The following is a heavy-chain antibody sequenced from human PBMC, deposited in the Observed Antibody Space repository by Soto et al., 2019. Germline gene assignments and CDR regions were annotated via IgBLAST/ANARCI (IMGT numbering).Heavy chain of an antibody. Sequence: SLSLTCALSNCSISRASYSWSWIRQHPGKGLEWIGYIYHSGSSYYNPSLKSRVTISVDRSKNQFSLKLSSVTAADTAVYYCARLELVGYYYGMDVWGQGTTVTVSS. CDR1: NCSISRASYS. CDR3: ARLELVGYYYGMDV. J-gene: IGHJ6*02. CDR2: IYHSGSS. D-gene: IGHD6-13*01. V-gene: IGHV4-30-2*01.